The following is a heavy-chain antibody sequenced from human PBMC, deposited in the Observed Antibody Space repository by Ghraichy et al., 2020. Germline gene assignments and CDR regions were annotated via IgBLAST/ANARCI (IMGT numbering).Heavy chain of an antibody. CDR3: ARRQYSSSWYSYYYGMDV. V-gene: IGHV1-18*01. CDR1: GYTFTSYG. D-gene: IGHD6-13*01. J-gene: IGHJ6*02. CDR2: ISAYNGNT. Sequence: ASVKVSCKASGYTFTSYGISWVRQAPGQGLEWMGWISAYNGNTNYAQKLQGRVTMTTDTSTSTAYMELRSLRSDDTAVYYCARRQYSSSWYSYYYGMDVWGQGTTVTVSS.